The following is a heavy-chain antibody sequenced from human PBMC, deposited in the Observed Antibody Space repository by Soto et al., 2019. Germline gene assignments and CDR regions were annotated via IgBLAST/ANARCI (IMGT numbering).Heavy chain of an antibody. CDR2: ISAYNGNT. CDR3: ARDRPDIVVVVAATNFDY. CDR1: GYTFTSYG. Sequence: ASVKVSCKASGYTFTSYGISWVRQAPGQGLEWMGWISAYNGNTNYAQKLQGRVTMTTDTSTSTAYMELRSRRSDDTAVYYCARDRPDIVVVVAATNFDYWGQGTLVTVSS. V-gene: IGHV1-18*01. D-gene: IGHD2-15*01. J-gene: IGHJ4*02.